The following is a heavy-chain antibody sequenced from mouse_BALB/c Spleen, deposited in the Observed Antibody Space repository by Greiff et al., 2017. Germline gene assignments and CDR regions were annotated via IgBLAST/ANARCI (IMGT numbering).Heavy chain of an antibody. J-gene: IGHJ4*01. CDR2: IYPGDGDT. V-gene: IGHV1-80*01. CDR3: ATNLLCFYAMDY. Sequence: VQLQQSGAELVRPGSSVKISCKASGYAFSSYWMNWVKQRPGQGLEWIGQIYPGDGDTNYNGKFKGKATLTADKSSSTAYMQLSSLTSEDSAVYFCATNLLCFYAMDYWGQGTSVTVSS. D-gene: IGHD2-10*01. CDR1: GYAFSSYW.